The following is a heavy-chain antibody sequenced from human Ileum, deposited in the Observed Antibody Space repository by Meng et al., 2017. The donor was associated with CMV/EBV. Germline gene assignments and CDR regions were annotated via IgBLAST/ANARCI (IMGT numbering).Heavy chain of an antibody. CDR2: INPKNGGT. V-gene: IGHV1-2*02. J-gene: IGHJ4*02. Sequence: ASVKVSCKTSGYRFTDYFIHWVRQAPGQGFEWMGWINPKNGGTSYAQSLQGRVTMTIVPSTKTAYMELSRLTSDDTTIYFCASPLALASASVDYWGQGTLVTVSS. CDR1: GYRFTDYF. D-gene: IGHD2-2*01. CDR3: ASPLALASASVDY.